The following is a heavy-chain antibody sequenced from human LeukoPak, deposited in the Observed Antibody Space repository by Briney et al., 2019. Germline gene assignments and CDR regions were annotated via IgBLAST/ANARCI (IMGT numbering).Heavy chain of an antibody. CDR2: IYHSGST. CDR3: ARERHDSSGYE. D-gene: IGHD3-22*01. V-gene: IGHV4-38-2*02. J-gene: IGHJ3*01. Sequence: SETLSLTCTVSGYSISSGYYWGWIRQPPGKGLEWIGSIYHSGSTYYNPSLKSRVTISVDKSKNQFSLNLSSVTAADTAVYYCARERHDSSGYEWGQGTMVTVSS. CDR1: GYSISSGYY.